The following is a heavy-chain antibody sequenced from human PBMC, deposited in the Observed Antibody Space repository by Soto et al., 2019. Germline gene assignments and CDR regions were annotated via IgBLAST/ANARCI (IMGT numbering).Heavy chain of an antibody. J-gene: IGHJ4*02. CDR1: GFSLNTAGVG. V-gene: IGHV2-5*01. CDR2: TYWHEDK. Sequence: QITLKESGPTVVRPTQTLTLTCSFSGFSLNTAGVGVGCVRQPPGKAPEWLGITYWHEDKRYSPSLRSRLTISKDTSKNQVFLTTTNTDPVDTATYYCAHRRGNRRGWLPFYYWGQGTLVIVSS. D-gene: IGHD6-19*01. CDR3: AHRRGNRRGWLPFYY.